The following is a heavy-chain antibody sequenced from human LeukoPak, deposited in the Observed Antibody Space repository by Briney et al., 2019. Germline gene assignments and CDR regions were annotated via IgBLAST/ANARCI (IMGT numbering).Heavy chain of an antibody. CDR1: GFSFREHW. CDR2: IREDGNED. Sequence: GGSLRLSCTVSGFSFREHWMSWVRQAPGKGLEWVGNIREDGNEDYYVDSVEGRFVIFRDNAKNSLYLQMHSLRAEDTAVYYCTRGDRGYAESLYWGRGTLVTVSS. J-gene: IGHJ4*02. D-gene: IGHD5-12*01. CDR3: TRGDRGYAESLY. V-gene: IGHV3-7*02.